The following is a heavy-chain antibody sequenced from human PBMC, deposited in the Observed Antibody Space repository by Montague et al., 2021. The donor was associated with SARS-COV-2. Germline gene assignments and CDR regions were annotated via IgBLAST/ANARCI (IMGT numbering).Heavy chain of an antibody. V-gene: IGHV6-1*01. CDR3: ARGIWFGELLTGYYYYGMDV. Sequence: SAISGDSVSSNSAAWNWIRQSPSRGLEWLGRTYYRSKWYNDYAVSVKSRITINPDTSKNQFSPQLNSVTPEDTAVYYCARGIWFGELLTGYYYYGMDVWGQGTTVTVSS. CDR2: TYYRSKWYN. D-gene: IGHD3-10*01. J-gene: IGHJ6*02. CDR1: GDSVSSNSAA.